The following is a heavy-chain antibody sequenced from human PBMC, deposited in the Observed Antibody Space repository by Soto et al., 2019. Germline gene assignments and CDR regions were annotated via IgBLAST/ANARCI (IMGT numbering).Heavy chain of an antibody. CDR2: MNPNSGNT. V-gene: IGHV1-8*01. CDR3: ASGPGSSAYDSYYYYMDV. CDR1: GYTFTSYD. D-gene: IGHD5-12*01. J-gene: IGHJ6*03. Sequence: ASVKVSCKASGYTFTSYDINWVRQATGQGLEWMGWMNPNSGNTGYAQKFQGRATMTRNTSISTAYMELSSLRSEDTAVYYCASGPGSSAYDSYYYYMDVSGNGTTLTVSS.